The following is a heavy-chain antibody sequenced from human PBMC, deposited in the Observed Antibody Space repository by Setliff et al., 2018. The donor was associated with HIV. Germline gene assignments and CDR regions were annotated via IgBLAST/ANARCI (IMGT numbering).Heavy chain of an antibody. J-gene: IGHJ4*02. CDR1: GFTVSTYT. Sequence: GGSLRLSCAASGFTVSTYTMNWVRQAPGKGLEWVSFITPTSSFLKYADPVKGRFTISRDNAKNSVYLQMNSLRAEDTAIYYCVTERRVGSFNSWGQGTLVTVS. V-gene: IGHV3-21*01. CDR3: VTERRVGSFNS. CDR2: ITPTSSFL.